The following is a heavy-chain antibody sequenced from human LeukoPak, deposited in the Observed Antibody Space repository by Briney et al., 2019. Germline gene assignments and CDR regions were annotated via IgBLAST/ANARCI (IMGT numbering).Heavy chain of an antibody. V-gene: IGHV1-2*02. CDR3: ARDGQGSGKTYDY. Sequence: ASVKVSCKASGYTFTDYYMHWVRQAPGQGLEWMGWINPKSGSTNYAQQYQGGVTKTRDTSIRTAYMELSSLRPDDTAVYFCARDGQGSGKTYDYWGQGTLVTVSS. CDR2: INPKSGST. CDR1: GYTFTDYY. D-gene: IGHD1-1*01. J-gene: IGHJ4*02.